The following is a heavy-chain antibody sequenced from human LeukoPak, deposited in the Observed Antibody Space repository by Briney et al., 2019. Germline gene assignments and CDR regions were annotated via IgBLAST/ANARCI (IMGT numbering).Heavy chain of an antibody. CDR2: ISSSGSTI. V-gene: IGHV3-11*01. CDR1: GFTFSDYY. Sequence: PGGSLRLSCAASGFTFSDYYMSWIRQAPGKGLEWVSYISSSGSTICYADSVKGRFTISRDNAKNSLYLQMNSLRAEDTAVYYCATGYSYGFVSDYWGQGTLVTVSS. J-gene: IGHJ4*02. D-gene: IGHD5-18*01. CDR3: ATGYSYGFVSDY.